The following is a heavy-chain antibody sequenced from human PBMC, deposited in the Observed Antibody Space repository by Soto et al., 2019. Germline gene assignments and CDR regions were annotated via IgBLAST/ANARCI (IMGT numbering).Heavy chain of an antibody. J-gene: IGHJ4*02. Sequence: QVQLVESGGGVVQPGRSLRLSCAASGFTFSSYAMHWVRQAPGKGLEWVAVISYDGSNKYYADSVKGRFTISRDNSKNTLYLKMNSLRAEDTAVYYCARDADIVVVVAARVPYFDYWGQGTLVTVSS. CDR1: GFTFSSYA. CDR3: ARDADIVVVVAARVPYFDY. V-gene: IGHV3-30-3*01. D-gene: IGHD2-15*01. CDR2: ISYDGSNK.